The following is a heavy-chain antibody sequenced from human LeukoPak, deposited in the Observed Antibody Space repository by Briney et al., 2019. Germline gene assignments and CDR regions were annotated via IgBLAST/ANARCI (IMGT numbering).Heavy chain of an antibody. CDR1: GGTFSSYA. V-gene: IGHV1-69*13. J-gene: IGHJ6*03. D-gene: IGHD5-18*01. CDR3: ARARDPVDTAMVPYYYYYYYMDV. CDR2: IIPIFGTA. Sequence: SVKISCKASGGTFSSYAISWVRQAPGQGLEWMGGIIPIFGTANYAQKFQGRVTITADESTSTAYMELSSLRSEDTAVYYCARARDPVDTAMVPYYYYYYYMDVWGKGTTVTVSS.